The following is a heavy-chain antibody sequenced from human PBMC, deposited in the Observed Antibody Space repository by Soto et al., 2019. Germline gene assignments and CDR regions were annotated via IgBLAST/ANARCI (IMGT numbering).Heavy chain of an antibody. D-gene: IGHD3-10*01. V-gene: IGHV3-48*03. CDR1: GFTFSRFE. Sequence: PGGSLRLSCAASGFTFSRFELHWVRQAPGKGLEWISYISSSGSTAYYASSVEGRFTISGDNANNSVYLRMDSLRAEDTALYYCTRAAWFPYLSFYWGQGALVTVSS. J-gene: IGHJ4*02. CDR3: TRAAWFPYLSFY. CDR2: ISSSGSTA.